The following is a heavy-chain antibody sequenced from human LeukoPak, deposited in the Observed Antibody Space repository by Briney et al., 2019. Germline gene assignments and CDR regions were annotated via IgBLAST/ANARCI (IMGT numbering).Heavy chain of an antibody. CDR1: GFTVSNNF. CDR2: IYSDGST. D-gene: IGHD6-19*01. J-gene: IGHJ4*02. Sequence: GGSLRLSCAASGFTVSNNFMSWVRQTPEKGLEWVSVIYSDGSTYYADSVKGRFTISRDSSKNTLYLQMNSLRDEDTAVYYCARSGSGLFDFWGQGTLVTVSS. V-gene: IGHV3-53*01. CDR3: ARSGSGLFDF.